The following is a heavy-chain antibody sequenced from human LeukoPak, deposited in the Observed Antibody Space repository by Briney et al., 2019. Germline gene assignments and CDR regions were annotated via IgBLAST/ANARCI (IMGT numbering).Heavy chain of an antibody. D-gene: IGHD5-12*01. CDR1: GLSLSSYG. V-gene: IGHV3-30*02. J-gene: IGHJ4*02. CDR2: IQYDGSNK. CDR3: AKDEGLDDSAYSPFDY. Sequence: PGGSLRLSCAASGLSLSSYGMHWVRQAPGKGLEWVAFIQYDGSNKFYADSVKGRFTISRDNSKNTLYLQMNSLRVEDTAVYYCAKDEGLDDSAYSPFDYWGQGTLVTVSS.